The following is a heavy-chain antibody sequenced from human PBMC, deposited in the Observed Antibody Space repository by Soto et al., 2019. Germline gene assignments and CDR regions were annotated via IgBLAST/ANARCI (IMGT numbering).Heavy chain of an antibody. CDR1: GFTVSSND. D-gene: IGHD3-22*01. CDR3: ARRDYYFETSGYYPLFDS. CDR2: FYGDDST. J-gene: IGHJ4*02. Sequence: PXGSLTLSFAASGFTVSSNDVSGVGQAPGKGLEWVSFFYGDDSTYYADSVKGRFTISIDNSKNTLYLQMNSLRAEDTAVYYCARRDYYFETSGYYPLFDSWGQGTLVTVSS. V-gene: IGHV3-53*01.